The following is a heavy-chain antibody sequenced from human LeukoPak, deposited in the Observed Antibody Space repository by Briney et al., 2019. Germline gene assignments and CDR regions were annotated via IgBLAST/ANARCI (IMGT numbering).Heavy chain of an antibody. D-gene: IGHD3-22*01. V-gene: IGHV4-59*08. CDR3: ARTDGDYYDSSGPDY. J-gene: IGHJ4*02. CDR2: IYYSGST. Sequence: SETLSLTCTVSGGSISSYYWSWIRQPPGKGLEWIGYIYYSGSTNYNPSLKSRVTTSVDTSKNQFSLKLSSVTAADTAMYYCARTDGDYYDSSGPDYWGQGTLVTVSS. CDR1: GGSISSYY.